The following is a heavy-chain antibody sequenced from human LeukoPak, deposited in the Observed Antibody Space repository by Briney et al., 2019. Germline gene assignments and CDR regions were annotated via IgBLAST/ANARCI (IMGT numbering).Heavy chain of an antibody. V-gene: IGHV3-23*01. CDR2: VSGSGRST. D-gene: IGHD2-8*01. Sequence: PGGSLRLSCAASGFNFSSYAMGWVRRAPGKGPEWVSSVSGSGRSTYYTDSVKGRFTISRDNSNNTLYRHLNTLIAGDTALYYCAKQGRYRVYSAFDSWGQGALVTVSS. J-gene: IGHJ4*02. CDR3: AKQGRYRVYSAFDS. CDR1: GFNFSSYA.